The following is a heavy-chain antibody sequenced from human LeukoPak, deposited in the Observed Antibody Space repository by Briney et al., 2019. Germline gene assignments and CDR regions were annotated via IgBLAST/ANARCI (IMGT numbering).Heavy chain of an antibody. J-gene: IGHJ4*02. Sequence: GESLKISCKGSGYSFTSYWIGCVRQMPGKGLEWMGIIYPGDSDTRYSPSFQGQVTISADKSISTAYLQLSSLKASDTAMYYCARHDDYSNFNEYYFDYWGQGTLVTVSS. CDR2: IYPGDSDT. D-gene: IGHD4-11*01. V-gene: IGHV5-51*01. CDR3: ARHDDYSNFNEYYFDY. CDR1: GYSFTSYW.